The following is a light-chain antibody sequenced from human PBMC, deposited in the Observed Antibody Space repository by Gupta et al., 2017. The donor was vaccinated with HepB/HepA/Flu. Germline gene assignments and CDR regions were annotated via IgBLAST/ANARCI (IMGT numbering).Light chain of an antibody. V-gene: IGLV2-14*01. CDR1: SSDVGLYNS. Sequence: SDLTQPASVSGSRGQSITISCTGTSSDVGLYNSVSWYQQHPCKAPKLIFYDVSNRPSGVSYRFSGSKSGNTASLTISGLQAEDEADYYCNSYTSSSTVVFGGGTKLTVL. CDR2: DVS. J-gene: IGLJ2*01. CDR3: NSYTSSSTVV.